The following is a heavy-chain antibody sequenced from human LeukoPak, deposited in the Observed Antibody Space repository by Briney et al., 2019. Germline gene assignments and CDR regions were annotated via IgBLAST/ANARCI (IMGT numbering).Heavy chain of an antibody. Sequence: GGSLRLSCAASGFTVSSIYMSWVRQAPGKGLEWVSSINWNGAGTSYTDSVKGRFTISRDNAKNSLYLQMNSLRAEDTAFYYCARERGCGGDCYYFDYWGQGTLVTVSS. V-gene: IGHV3-20*04. CDR1: GFTVSSIY. D-gene: IGHD2-21*02. J-gene: IGHJ4*02. CDR2: INWNGAGT. CDR3: ARERGCGGDCYYFDY.